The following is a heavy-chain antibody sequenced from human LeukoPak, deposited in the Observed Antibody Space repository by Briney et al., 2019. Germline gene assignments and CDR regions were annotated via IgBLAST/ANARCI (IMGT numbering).Heavy chain of an antibody. D-gene: IGHD3-10*01. V-gene: IGHV3-48*01. CDR1: GFSFSNYD. CDR2: ISSSSSAI. J-gene: IGHJ4*02. Sequence: GGSLRLSCVASGFSFSNYDMNWVRRTPGKGLEWVSYISSSSSAIHYADSVKGRFTISRDNAKNSVFLQMNSLRAEDTALYYCASVDYYGSGNYYNDVDYWGQGTLVTVSS. CDR3: ASVDYYGSGNYYNDVDY.